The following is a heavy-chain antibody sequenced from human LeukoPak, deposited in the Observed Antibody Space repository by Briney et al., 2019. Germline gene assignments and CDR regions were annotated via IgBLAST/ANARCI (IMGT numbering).Heavy chain of an antibody. J-gene: IGHJ4*02. Sequence: GGSLRLSCAASGFTFSSYSMSWVRQAPGKGLEWVSSISSSSSYIYYADSVKGRFAISRDNAKNSLYLQMNSLRAEDTAVYYCARVYGDYAHYYFDYWGQGTLVTVSS. CDR2: ISSSSSYI. CDR3: ARVYGDYAHYYFDY. V-gene: IGHV3-21*01. D-gene: IGHD4-17*01. CDR1: GFTFSSYS.